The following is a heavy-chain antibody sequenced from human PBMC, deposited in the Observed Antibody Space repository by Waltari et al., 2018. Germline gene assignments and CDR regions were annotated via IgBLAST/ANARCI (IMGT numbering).Heavy chain of an antibody. D-gene: IGHD6-13*01. V-gene: IGHV4-59*01. CDR3: ARGLRQQLVSYYYYYMDV. CDR1: GGSISSYY. J-gene: IGHJ6*03. CDR2: IYYSGAT. Sequence: QVQLQESGPGLVKPSETLSLTCTVSGGSISSYYWSWIRQPPGKGLEWIWYIYYSGATNSTPSLKSRITISVDTSKNQFSRKLSSVTAADTAVYYCARGLRQQLVSYYYYYMDVWGKGTTVTISS.